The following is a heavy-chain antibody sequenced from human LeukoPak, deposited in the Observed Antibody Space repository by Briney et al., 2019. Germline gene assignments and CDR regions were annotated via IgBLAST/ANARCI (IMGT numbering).Heavy chain of an antibody. J-gene: IGHJ5*02. D-gene: IGHD3-10*01. Sequence: ASVTVSCKASGYTSTGYYMHWVRQAPGQGLEWMGWINPNSGGTNYAQKFQCRVTMTRDTSISTAYMELSRLRSDDTAVYYCARPPVVRGVNWFDPWGQGTLVTVSS. CDR3: ARPPVVRGVNWFDP. CDR1: GYTSTGYY. V-gene: IGHV1-2*02. CDR2: INPNSGGT.